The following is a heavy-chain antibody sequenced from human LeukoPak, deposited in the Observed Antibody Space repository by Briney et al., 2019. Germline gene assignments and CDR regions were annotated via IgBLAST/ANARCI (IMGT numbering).Heavy chain of an antibody. J-gene: IGHJ4*02. V-gene: IGHV1-69*13. CDR2: IIPIFGTA. Sequence: SVTVSCKASGGTFSSYAISWVRQAPGQGLEWMGGIIPIFGTANYAQKFQGRVTITADGSTSTAYMELSSLRSEDTAVYYCAKDRLDYYGSGSYIFGDWGQGTLVTVSA. CDR1: GGTFSSYA. D-gene: IGHD3-10*01. CDR3: AKDRLDYYGSGSYIFGD.